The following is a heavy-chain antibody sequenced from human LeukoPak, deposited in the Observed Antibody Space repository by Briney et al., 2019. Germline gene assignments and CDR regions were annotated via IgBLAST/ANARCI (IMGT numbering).Heavy chain of an antibody. CDR2: ISSSGSTI. V-gene: IGHV3-48*03. D-gene: IGHD3-22*01. CDR1: GFTFSSFE. Sequence: GGSLRLSCVASGFTFSSFEMNWVRQAPGKGLEWVSYISSSGSTIYYADSVKGRFTISRDNAKNSLYLQMNSLRAEDTAVYYCARDSSSYYEREEYFDYWGQGTLVTVSS. CDR3: ARDSSSYYEREEYFDY. J-gene: IGHJ4*02.